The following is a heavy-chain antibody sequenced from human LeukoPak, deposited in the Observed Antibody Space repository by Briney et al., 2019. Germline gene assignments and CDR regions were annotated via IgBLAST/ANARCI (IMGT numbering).Heavy chain of an antibody. J-gene: IGHJ4*02. D-gene: IGHD6-19*01. V-gene: IGHV3-48*01. CDR1: GSTFSSYS. Sequence: GGSLRLSCAASGSTFSSYSMNWVRQAPGKGLEWVSYISSSSSTIYYADSVKGRFTISRDNAKNSLYLQMNSLRAEDTAVYYCARDWGVLGYSSGWPPDYWGQGTLVTVSS. CDR3: ARDWGVLGYSSGWPPDY. CDR2: ISSSSSTI.